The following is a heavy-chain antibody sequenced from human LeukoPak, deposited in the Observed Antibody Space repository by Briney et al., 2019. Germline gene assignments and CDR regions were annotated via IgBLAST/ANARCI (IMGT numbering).Heavy chain of an antibody. Sequence: KPGGSLRLSCAASGFPFSSYSMNWVRQAPGKGLEWVSYISSSSTFIFYADSVKGRFTISRDNAKNSLYLQVNSLRAEDTAVYYRAGAYCGGDCYSGVAFDIWGQGTMVTVSS. CDR1: GFPFSSYS. CDR2: ISSSSTFI. J-gene: IGHJ3*02. D-gene: IGHD2-21*02. V-gene: IGHV3-21*01. CDR3: AGAYCGGDCYSGVAFDI.